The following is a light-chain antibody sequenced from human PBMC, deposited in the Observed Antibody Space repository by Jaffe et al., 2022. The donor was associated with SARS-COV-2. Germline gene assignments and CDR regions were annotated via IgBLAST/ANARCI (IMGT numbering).Light chain of an antibody. CDR1: SLRSYY. CDR3: NSRDSIGVV. CDR2: GKN. V-gene: IGLV3-19*01. J-gene: IGLJ2*01. Sequence: SSELTQDPAVSVALGQTVRITCQGDSLRSYYASWYQQKPGQAPVLVIYGKNNRPSGIPDRFSGSSSGNTASLTITGAQAEDEADYYCNSRDSIGVVFGGGTKLTVL.